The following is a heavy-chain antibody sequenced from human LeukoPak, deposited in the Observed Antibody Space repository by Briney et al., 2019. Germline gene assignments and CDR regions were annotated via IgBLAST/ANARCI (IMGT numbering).Heavy chain of an antibody. Sequence: GASVKVSCKASGYTFTSYAMNWVRQAPGQGLEWMGWINTNTGNPTYAQGFTGRFVFSLDTSVSTAYLQISSLKAEDTAVYYCARGAPWAEMATTHKYYFDYWGQGTLVTVSS. CDR3: ARGAPWAEMATTHKYYFDY. D-gene: IGHD5-24*01. CDR2: INTNTGNP. CDR1: GYTFTSYA. V-gene: IGHV7-4-1*02. J-gene: IGHJ4*02.